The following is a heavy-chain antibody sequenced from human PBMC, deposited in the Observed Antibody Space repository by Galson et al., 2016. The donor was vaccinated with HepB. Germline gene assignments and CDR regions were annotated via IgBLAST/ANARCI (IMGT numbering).Heavy chain of an antibody. CDR1: GFTFGIYS. CDR2: ISTSSSTI. D-gene: IGHD6-6*01. Sequence: SLRLSCAASGFTFGIYSMNWVRQAPGKGLEWISYISTSSSTIYYADSVKGRFTISRDNAKSSLYLQMNSLRAEDTAVYYCARDRELTIAARPDFFDYWGQGTLVTVSS. V-gene: IGHV3-48*01. CDR3: ARDRELTIAARPDFFDY. J-gene: IGHJ4*02.